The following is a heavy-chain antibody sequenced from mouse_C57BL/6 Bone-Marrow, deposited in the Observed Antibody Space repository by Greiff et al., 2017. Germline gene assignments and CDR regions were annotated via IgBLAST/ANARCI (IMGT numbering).Heavy chain of an antibody. CDR2: ISSGSSTI. V-gene: IGHV5-17*01. CDR1: GFTFSDYG. Sequence: EVKLVESGGGLVKPGGSLKLSCAASGFTFSDYGMHWVRQAPEKGLEWVAYISSGSSTIYYAVTVKGRFTISRDNAKNTLFLQMTILRSEDTAMYYCARGDYSYGGAWFAYWGQGTLVTVSA. D-gene: IGHD2-12*01. J-gene: IGHJ3*01. CDR3: ARGDYSYGGAWFAY.